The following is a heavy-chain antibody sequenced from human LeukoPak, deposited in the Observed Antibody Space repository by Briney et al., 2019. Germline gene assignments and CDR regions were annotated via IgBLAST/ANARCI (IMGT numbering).Heavy chain of an antibody. CDR3: TRDHYVSGSYWSDCVDP. D-gene: IGHD3-10*01. CDR1: GYTFTEYG. CDR2: ISGYNGET. V-gene: IGHV1-18*01. Sequence: GASVKVSSKASGYTFTEYGIRWVQQAHGQGLEWRGWISGYNGETNYAQRLQGRVTMTKVTSSSTAYLELRSLRSDDTGFYYCTRDHYVSGSYWSDCVDPWGQGTLVTVSS. J-gene: IGHJ5*02.